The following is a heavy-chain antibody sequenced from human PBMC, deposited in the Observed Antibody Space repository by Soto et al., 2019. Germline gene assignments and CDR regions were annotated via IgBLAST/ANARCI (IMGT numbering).Heavy chain of an antibody. V-gene: IGHV1-18*01. D-gene: IGHD2-15*01. CDR3: ARDLGYCSGGSCYRNWFDP. J-gene: IGHJ5*02. CDR1: GHTFTSYG. Sequence: ASVKVSCKASGHTFTSYGISWVRQAPGQGLEWMGWISAYNGNTNYAQKLQGRVTMTTDTSTSTAYMELRSLRSDDTAVYYCARDLGYCSGGSCYRNWFDPWGQGTQVTVSS. CDR2: ISAYNGNT.